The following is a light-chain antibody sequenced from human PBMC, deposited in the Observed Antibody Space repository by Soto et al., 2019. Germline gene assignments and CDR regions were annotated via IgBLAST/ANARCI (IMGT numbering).Light chain of an antibody. CDR3: LQYSSSPYT. CDR2: GAS. V-gene: IGKV3-20*01. J-gene: IGKJ2*01. Sequence: EIVLTKSPGTLSLSPGERATISCRVTYCVSSSYLAWYQQKPGQAPRLLIYGASSRATGVPDRFSGSGSGTDFTLTISRLEPEDFAVYYCLQYSSSPYTFGQGTKVDIK. CDR1: YCVSSSY.